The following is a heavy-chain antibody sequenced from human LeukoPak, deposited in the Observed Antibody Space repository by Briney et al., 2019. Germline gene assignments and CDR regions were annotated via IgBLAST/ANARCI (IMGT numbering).Heavy chain of an antibody. CDR3: AVAPSGAFDI. D-gene: IGHD7-27*01. Sequence: PSETLSLTCTVSGGSISSYYWSWIRQPPGKGLEWIGYIYYSGSTNYNPSLKSRVAISVDTSKNQFSLKLSSVTAADTAVYYCAVAPSGAFDIWGQGTMVTVSS. CDR2: IYYSGST. V-gene: IGHV4-59*01. J-gene: IGHJ3*02. CDR1: GGSISSYY.